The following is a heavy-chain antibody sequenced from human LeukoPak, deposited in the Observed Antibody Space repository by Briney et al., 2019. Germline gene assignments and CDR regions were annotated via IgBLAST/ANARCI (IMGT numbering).Heavy chain of an antibody. V-gene: IGHV3-23*01. CDR2: VSDSDYTT. D-gene: IGHD5-24*01. Sequence: GGSLRLSCAAPGFTFSSYAMGWVRQAPGKGLEWVSSVSDSDYTTYYADSVKGRFTISRDNSKNTLYLQMNSLRAEDTAVYYCAKAGMATYFEREDYWGQGTLVTVSS. CDR3: AKAGMATYFEREDY. CDR1: GFTFSSYA. J-gene: IGHJ4*02.